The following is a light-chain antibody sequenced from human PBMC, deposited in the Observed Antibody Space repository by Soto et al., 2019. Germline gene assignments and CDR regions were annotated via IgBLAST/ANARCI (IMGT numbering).Light chain of an antibody. CDR1: QSLVHSDGIAY. Sequence: VVLTLPKHTLPVNNGQPASISCRPNQSLVHSDGIAYFSWFQQRPGRSPRRLIYNVSNRDSGVPARFSGSGSGTDFALKISRLQAEDVVLYYCALATFLPIRFCQVARLAI. CDR3: ALATFLPIR. J-gene: IGKJ5*01. V-gene: IGKV2-30*02. CDR2: NVS.